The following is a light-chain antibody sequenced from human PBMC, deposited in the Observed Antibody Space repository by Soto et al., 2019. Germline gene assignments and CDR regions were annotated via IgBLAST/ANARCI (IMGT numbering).Light chain of an antibody. J-gene: IGKJ1*01. CDR1: QSISNY. Sequence: DIQMTQSPSSLSASVGDRVTITCRASQSISNYLNWYQQKPGKAPKLLMYAASSLQSGVPSRFSGSGSGTYFTLTISRLQPENFATYYCQQSYSTPRTFGQGTKVEI. V-gene: IGKV1-39*01. CDR3: QQSYSTPRT. CDR2: AAS.